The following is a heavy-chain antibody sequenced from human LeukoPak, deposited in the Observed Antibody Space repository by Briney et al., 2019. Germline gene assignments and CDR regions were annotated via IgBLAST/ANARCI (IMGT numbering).Heavy chain of an antibody. V-gene: IGHV1-2*02. CDR3: ASEGIAVAGTWFAP. D-gene: IGHD6-19*01. CDR1: GYTFTGYY. Sequence: ASVKVSCKASGYTFTGYYMHWVLQAPGQGLEWMGWINPNSGGTNYEQKFQGRVTMTRDTSISTAYIELSRLRSDDTAVYYCASEGIAVAGTWFAPWGQGTLVTVSS. J-gene: IGHJ5*02. CDR2: INPNSGGT.